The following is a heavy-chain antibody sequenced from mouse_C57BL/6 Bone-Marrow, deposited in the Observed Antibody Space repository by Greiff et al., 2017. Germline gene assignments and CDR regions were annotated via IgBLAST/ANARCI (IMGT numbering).Heavy chain of an antibody. D-gene: IGHD2-3*01. CDR3: ASFGYYGRHH. CDR2: IYPRSGNT. Sequence: QVQLQQSGAELARPGASVKLSCKASGYTFTSYGISWVKQRTGQGLEWIGEIYPRSGNTYYNEKFKGKATLTADNSTSKAYMELRSLTSENSAVYFCASFGYYGRHHRGQSTTLTVSS. CDR1: GYTFTSYG. J-gene: IGHJ2*01. V-gene: IGHV1-81*01.